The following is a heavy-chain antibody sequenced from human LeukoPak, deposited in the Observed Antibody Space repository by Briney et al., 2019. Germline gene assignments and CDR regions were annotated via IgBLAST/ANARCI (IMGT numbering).Heavy chain of an antibody. D-gene: IGHD3-10*01. Sequence: GGSLRLSCAASGFTFSSYAMSWVRQAPGKGLEWVSAISGSGGSTYYADSVKGRFTISRDNSKNTLYLQMNSLRAEDTAVYYCAKGKDYYGSGSYIAHVFFDYWGQGTLVTVSS. CDR1: GFTFSSYA. CDR2: ISGSGGST. J-gene: IGHJ4*02. V-gene: IGHV3-23*01. CDR3: AKGKDYYGSGSYIAHVFFDY.